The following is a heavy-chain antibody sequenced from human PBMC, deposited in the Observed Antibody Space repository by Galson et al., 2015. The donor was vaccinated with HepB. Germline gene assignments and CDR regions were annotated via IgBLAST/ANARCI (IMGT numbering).Heavy chain of an antibody. CDR1: GFTFSTYT. J-gene: IGHJ1*01. CDR3: AREWGGSGSYYRDEYFPH. V-gene: IGHV3-21*01. CDR2: ISRSSVYI. Sequence: SLRLSCAASGFTFSTYTMTWVRQAPGKGLEWVSSISRSSVYIYYADSVKGRFTVSRDNAENSLSLQMDSLRAEDTAVYYCAREWGGSGSYYRDEYFPHWGQGTLVIVSS. D-gene: IGHD3-10*01.